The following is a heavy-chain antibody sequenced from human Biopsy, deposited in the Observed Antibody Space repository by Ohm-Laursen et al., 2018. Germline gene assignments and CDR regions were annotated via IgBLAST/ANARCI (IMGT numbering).Heavy chain of an antibody. J-gene: IGHJ6*02. V-gene: IGHV2-70*16. D-gene: IGHD2-2*01. CDR1: GFSLTERQRGTS. CDR3: ARLNILVVSAALVYRHRRHLAGMDV. Sequence: TQTLTLTCDFPGFSLTERQRGTSVNWIRQAPGKSLEWLARIDWDDAKFFSSSLKTRLSISKDDSKAQVVLRMTDMDPVDTGTYYCARLNILVVSAALVYRHRRHLAGMDVWGPGTTVCVSS. CDR2: IDWDDAK.